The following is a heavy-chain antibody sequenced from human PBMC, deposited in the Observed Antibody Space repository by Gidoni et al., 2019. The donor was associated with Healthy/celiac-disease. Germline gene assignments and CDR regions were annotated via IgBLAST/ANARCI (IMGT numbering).Heavy chain of an antibody. Sequence: QVQLVQSGAEVKKPGSSVKVSCKASGGTFSSYAISWVRQAPGQGLEWMGGIIPIFGTANYAQKFQGRVTITADKSTSTAYMELSSLRSEDTAVYYCAVSSSWRRSSPYNWFDPWGQGTLVTVSS. CDR2: IIPIFGTA. CDR3: AVSSSWRRSSPYNWFDP. V-gene: IGHV1-69*06. CDR1: GGTFSSYA. D-gene: IGHD6-13*01. J-gene: IGHJ5*02.